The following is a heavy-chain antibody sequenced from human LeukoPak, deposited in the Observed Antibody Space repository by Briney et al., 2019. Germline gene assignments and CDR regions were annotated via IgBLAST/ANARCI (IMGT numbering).Heavy chain of an antibody. D-gene: IGHD6-6*01. CDR1: GGSISSYY. Sequence: PSETLSLTCTVSGGSISSYYWSWIRQPPGKGLEWIGYIYYSGSTNYNSSLKSRVTISVDTSKNQFSLKLISVTAADTAVYYCARGQLATGIFDHWGQGTLVTVSS. J-gene: IGHJ4*02. V-gene: IGHV4-59*01. CDR3: ARGQLATGIFDH. CDR2: IYYSGST.